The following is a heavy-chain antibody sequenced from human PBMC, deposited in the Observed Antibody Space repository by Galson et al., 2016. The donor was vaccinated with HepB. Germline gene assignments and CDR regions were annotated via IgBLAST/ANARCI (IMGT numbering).Heavy chain of an antibody. Sequence: SLRLSCAASGFTFSNYWMTWVRQAPGKGLEWVANMKLDGSKENYVDSVEGRFNISRDSAKNSVYLQMNNLGGEDTALYYCARDRSYCSGSRCYDVFDIWGQGTIVTVSS. J-gene: IGHJ3*02. V-gene: IGHV3-7*03. CDR2: MKLDGSKE. CDR1: GFTFSNYW. D-gene: IGHD2-15*01. CDR3: ARDRSYCSGSRCYDVFDI.